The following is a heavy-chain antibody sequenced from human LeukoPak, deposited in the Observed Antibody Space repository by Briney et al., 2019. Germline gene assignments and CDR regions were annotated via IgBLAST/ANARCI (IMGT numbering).Heavy chain of an antibody. CDR3: ARDPRTLSYSSSHSAFDI. V-gene: IGHV4-59*01. J-gene: IGHJ3*02. D-gene: IGHD6-13*01. Sequence: SETLSLTCTVPGGSISSYYWSWIRQPPGKGLEWIGYIYYSGSTNYNPSLKSRVTISVDTSKNQFSLKLSSVTAADTAVYYCARDPRTLSYSSSHSAFDIWGQGTMVTVSS. CDR2: IYYSGST. CDR1: GGSISSYY.